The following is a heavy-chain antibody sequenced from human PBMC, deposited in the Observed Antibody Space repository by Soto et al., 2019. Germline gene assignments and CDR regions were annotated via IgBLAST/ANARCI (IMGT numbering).Heavy chain of an antibody. V-gene: IGHV3-30*18. CDR2: TSHDGSNN. CDR1: GFIFSNYG. Sequence: GGSLRLSCAASGFIFSNYGMHWVRQAPGKGLEWVAVTSHDGSNNYYTHSVKGRFTISRDNSKNTLYLQMNSLTAEDTAVYFCAKERADIVVAPVATSGMDVWGKGTTVTVSS. J-gene: IGHJ6*04. D-gene: IGHD2-2*01. CDR3: AKERADIVVAPVATSGMDV.